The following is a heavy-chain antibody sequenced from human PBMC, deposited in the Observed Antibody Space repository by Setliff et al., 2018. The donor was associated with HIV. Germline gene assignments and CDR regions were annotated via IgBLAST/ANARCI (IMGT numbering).Heavy chain of an antibody. D-gene: IGHD3-10*01. V-gene: IGHV1-18*01. CDR2: ISAYNGKT. CDR1: GYRFNTYG. Sequence: ASVKVSCKASGYRFNTYGISWVRQAPGQGLEWMGWISAYNGKTNLAQRFQGRLTVTTDSSTSTAYMELRSLRSDDSAVYFCARDWNCFASGSNPFDIWGQGTMVTVSS. J-gene: IGHJ3*02. CDR3: ARDWNCFASGSNPFDI.